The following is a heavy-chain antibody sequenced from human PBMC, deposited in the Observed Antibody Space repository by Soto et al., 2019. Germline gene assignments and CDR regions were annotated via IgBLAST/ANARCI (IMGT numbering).Heavy chain of an antibody. D-gene: IGHD1-1*01. Sequence: ASVKVSCKASGFTFTSSAVQWVRQARGQRLEWKGWIVVGSGKTNYAQKIQERVTITRDMSTSTAYMELSSLRSEDTAVYYCVRDDIGLGIDYWGLGTLVTVSS. V-gene: IGHV1-58*01. CDR3: VRDDIGLGIDY. CDR1: GFTFTSSA. J-gene: IGHJ4*02. CDR2: IVVGSGKT.